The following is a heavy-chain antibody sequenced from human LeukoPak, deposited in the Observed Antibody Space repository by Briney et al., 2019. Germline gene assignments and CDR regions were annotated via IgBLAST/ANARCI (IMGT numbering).Heavy chain of an antibody. CDR1: GFTFSSYW. CDR2: IKQDGSEK. V-gene: IGHV3-7*03. J-gene: IGHJ4*02. CDR3: AKGHLLMVYAMVDY. D-gene: IGHD2-8*01. Sequence: GGSLRLSCAASGFTFSSYWMSWVRQAPGKGLEWVANIKQDGSEKYYVDSVKGRFTISRDNAKNSLYLQMNSLRAEDTAVYYCAKGHLLMVYAMVDYWGQGTLVTVSS.